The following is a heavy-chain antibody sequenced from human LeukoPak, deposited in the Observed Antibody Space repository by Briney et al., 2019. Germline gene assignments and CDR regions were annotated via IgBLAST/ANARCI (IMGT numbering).Heavy chain of an antibody. J-gene: IGHJ6*02. D-gene: IGHD6-19*01. CDR2: INPSGGST. Sequence: ASVKVSCKASGYTLTSYYMHWVRQAPGRGLEWMGIINPSGGSTSYAQKFQGRVTMTSDTSTRTVYMELSSLRSEDTAVYYCAREWGLRLAVNPKGMDVWGQGTTVIVSS. V-gene: IGHV1-46*01. CDR1: GYTLTSYY. CDR3: AREWGLRLAVNPKGMDV.